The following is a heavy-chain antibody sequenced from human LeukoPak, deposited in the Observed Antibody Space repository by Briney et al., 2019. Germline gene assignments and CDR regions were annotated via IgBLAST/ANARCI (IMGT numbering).Heavy chain of an antibody. V-gene: IGHV3-21*01. CDR3: ARALDYYDTNAGFDY. J-gene: IGHJ4*02. Sequence: PGGSLRLSCAASGFTFNSYSMNWVRQAPGKGLEWASSISSSSSSIYYADSVKGRFTISRDNAKNSLYLQMNSLRAEDTAVYYCARALDYYDTNAGFDYWGQGTLVTVSS. D-gene: IGHD3-22*01. CDR2: ISSSSSSI. CDR1: GFTFNSYS.